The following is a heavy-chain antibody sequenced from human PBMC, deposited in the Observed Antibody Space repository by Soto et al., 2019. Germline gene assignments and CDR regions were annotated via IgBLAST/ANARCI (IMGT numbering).Heavy chain of an antibody. D-gene: IGHD3-10*01. V-gene: IGHV3-66*01. Sequence: GGSLRLSCAASGFTVSSNYMSWVRQAPGKGLEWVSVIYSGGSTYYADSVKGRFTISRDNSKNTLYLQMYSLRAEDTAVYYCAKGHVWFGEIDYWGQGTLVTVSS. CDR2: IYSGGST. CDR1: GFTVSSNY. J-gene: IGHJ4*02. CDR3: AKGHVWFGEIDY.